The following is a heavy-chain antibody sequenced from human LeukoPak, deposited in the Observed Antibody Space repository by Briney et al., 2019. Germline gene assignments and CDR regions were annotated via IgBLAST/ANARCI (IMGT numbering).Heavy chain of an antibody. V-gene: IGHV4-34*01. CDR1: GGSFSGYY. Sequence: PSETLSLTCAVYGGSFSGYYWSWLRQPPGKGLEGIGEINHSGSTNYNPSLKSRVTISVDTSKTQFSLKLSSVTAADTAVYYCVSSPGGFGAPAYYWGQGTLVTVSS. CDR3: VSSPGGFGAPAYY. CDR2: INHSGST. J-gene: IGHJ4*02. D-gene: IGHD3-10*01.